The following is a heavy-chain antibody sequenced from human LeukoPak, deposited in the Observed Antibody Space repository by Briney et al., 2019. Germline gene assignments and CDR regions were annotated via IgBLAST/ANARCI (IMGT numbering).Heavy chain of an antibody. J-gene: IGHJ4*02. CDR1: GYSISSGYY. V-gene: IGHV4-38-2*01. Sequence: PSETLSLTCAVSGYSISSGYYWGWIRQPPGKGLEWIGNIYHSGSTYYNPSLKSRVTISVDTPKNQFSLKLSSVTAADTAVYYCARPVDTAMGPFDYWGQGTLVTVSS. CDR2: IYHSGST. CDR3: ARPVDTAMGPFDY. D-gene: IGHD5-18*01.